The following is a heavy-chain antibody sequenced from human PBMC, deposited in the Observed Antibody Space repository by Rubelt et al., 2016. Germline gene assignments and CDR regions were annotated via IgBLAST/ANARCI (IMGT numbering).Heavy chain of an antibody. J-gene: IGHJ5*02. D-gene: IGHD6-25*01. CDR2: IYYSGST. CDR3: ARQPHWYSSAHNWFDP. Sequence: QVQLQESGPGLVKPSETLSLTCTVSGGSISSYYWSWIRQPPGKGLEWIGFIYYSGSTNYNPSLNGRGTISVDTSTNHFALRLSSVTAADPAVYYWARQPHWYSSAHNWFDPWGQGTLVTVSS. V-gene: IGHV4-59*08. CDR1: GGSISSYY.